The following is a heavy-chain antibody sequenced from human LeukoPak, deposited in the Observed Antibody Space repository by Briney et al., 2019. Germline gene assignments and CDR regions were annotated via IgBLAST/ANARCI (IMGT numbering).Heavy chain of an antibody. J-gene: IGHJ3*02. CDR2: INPNSGGT. D-gene: IGHD3-10*01. Sequence: ASVKVSCKASGYTFTGYYMHWVRQAPGQGLEWMGWINPNSGGTNYAQKFQGRVTMTRDTSISTAYMELSRLRSDDTAVYYCARSDYGSGSYYAFGIWGQGTMVTVSS. CDR1: GYTFTGYY. CDR3: ARSDYGSGSYYAFGI. V-gene: IGHV1-2*02.